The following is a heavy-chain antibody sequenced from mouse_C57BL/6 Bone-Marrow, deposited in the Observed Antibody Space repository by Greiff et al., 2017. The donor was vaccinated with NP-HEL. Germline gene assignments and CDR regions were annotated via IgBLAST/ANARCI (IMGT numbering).Heavy chain of an antibody. D-gene: IGHD1-1*01. V-gene: IGHV2-5*01. Sequence: QVQLQQSGPGLVQPSQSLSITCTVSGFSLTSYGVHWVRQSPGKGLEWLGVIWRGGSTDYNAAFMSRLSITKDNSKSHVFFKMNSLQADDTGIYYCAKSYGSSDVGFDYGGQGTTLTVAS. J-gene: IGHJ2*01. CDR3: AKSYGSSDVGFDY. CDR1: GFSLTSYG. CDR2: IWRGGST.